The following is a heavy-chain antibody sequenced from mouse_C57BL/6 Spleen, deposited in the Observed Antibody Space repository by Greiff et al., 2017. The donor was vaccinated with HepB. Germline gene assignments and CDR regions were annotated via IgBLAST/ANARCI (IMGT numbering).Heavy chain of an antibody. CDR1: GFNIKDDY. V-gene: IGHV14-4*01. J-gene: IGHJ4*01. CDR2: IDPENGDT. Sequence: VQLQQSGAELVRPGASVKLSCTASGFNIKDDYMHWVKQRPEQGLEWIGWIDPENGDTEYASKFQGKATITADTSSNTAYLQLSSLTSEDTAVYYCTPPYSGYWGQGTSVTVSS. D-gene: IGHD2-10*01. CDR3: TPPYSGY.